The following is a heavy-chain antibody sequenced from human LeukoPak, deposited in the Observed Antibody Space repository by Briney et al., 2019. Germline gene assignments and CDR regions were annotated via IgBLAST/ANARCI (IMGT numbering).Heavy chain of an antibody. CDR1: GFTVSNNY. Sequence: GGSLRLSCAASGFTVSNNYMSWVRQAPGRGLEWVSVIYSGGSTDYADSVKGRFTISRDNSKNTLYLQMNSLRAEDTAVYYCAREGYCGGDCFLYWGQGTLVTVSS. J-gene: IGHJ4*02. CDR3: AREGYCGGDCFLY. D-gene: IGHD2-21*02. V-gene: IGHV3-66*01. CDR2: IYSGGST.